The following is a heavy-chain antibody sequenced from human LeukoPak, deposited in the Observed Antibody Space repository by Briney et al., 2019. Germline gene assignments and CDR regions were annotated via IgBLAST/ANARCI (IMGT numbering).Heavy chain of an antibody. CDR2: IYYTGST. V-gene: IGHV4-61*01. D-gene: IGHD4-17*01. J-gene: IGHJ3*02. CDR3: ARLDPYYGDYGAFDI. CDR1: GGSVSSGTYY. Sequence: SETQSLTCTVSGGSVSSGTYYWSWIRQPPGKGLEWIGYIYYTGSTNYNPSLKSRLTISVDTSKNQFSLKLSSVTAADTAVYYCARLDPYYGDYGAFDIWGQGTMVTVSS.